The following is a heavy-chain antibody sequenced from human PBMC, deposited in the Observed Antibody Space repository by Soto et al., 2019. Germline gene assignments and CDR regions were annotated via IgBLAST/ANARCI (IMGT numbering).Heavy chain of an antibody. CDR2: IKNKHNDFTT. Sequence: GGSLRLSCAASGFTFSDHYMHWVRQAPGKGLEWVGHIKNKHNDFTTQYAASVKGRFTISRDDSKNLLHLQMNSLKIEDTAVYYCGRGTAVATFDPWGQGTLVTVSS. CDR1: GFTFSDHY. V-gene: IGHV3-72*01. CDR3: GRGTAVATFDP. J-gene: IGHJ5*02. D-gene: IGHD2-21*02.